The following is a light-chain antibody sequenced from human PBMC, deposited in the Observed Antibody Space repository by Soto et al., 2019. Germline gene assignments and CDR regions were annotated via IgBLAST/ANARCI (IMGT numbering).Light chain of an antibody. J-gene: IGLJ1*01. V-gene: IGLV2-23*02. CDR3: CSFTSSNTHV. Sequence: QSVLTQPASVSGSPGQSITISCTGTSSDFGNYNLVSWYQQHPGKVPKLILFEVNKPPSGVSGRFSGSKSGNTASLTISGLQADDEADYYCCSFTSSNTHVFGTGTKLTVL. CDR2: EVN. CDR1: SSDFGNYNL.